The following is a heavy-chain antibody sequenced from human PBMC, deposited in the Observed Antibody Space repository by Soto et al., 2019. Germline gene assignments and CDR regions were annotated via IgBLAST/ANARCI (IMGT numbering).Heavy chain of an antibody. CDR1: GFTFSYYW. CDR2: IHSDGSST. Sequence: GGSLRLSCSASGFTFSYYWMHWVRQAPGKGLVWVSRIHSDGSSTTYADFVKGRFIISRDNARNTVDLQMNSVRVEDTAVYYCARGDRGAFDLWGQGTVVTVS. CDR3: ARGDRGAFDL. J-gene: IGHJ3*01. V-gene: IGHV3-74*01. D-gene: IGHD1-26*01.